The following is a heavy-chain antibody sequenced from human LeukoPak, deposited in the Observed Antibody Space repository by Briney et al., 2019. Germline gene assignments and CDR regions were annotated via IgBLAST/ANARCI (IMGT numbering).Heavy chain of an antibody. V-gene: IGHV1-2*02. D-gene: IGHD3-22*01. Sequence: EASVKVSCKASGYTFTGYYMHRVRQAPGQGLEWMGWINPNSGGTNYAQKFQGRVTMTRDTSISTAYMELNSLRAEDTAVYYCAKDPYDSSGYIDYWGQGTLVTVSS. CDR1: GYTFTGYY. J-gene: IGHJ4*02. CDR2: INPNSGGT. CDR3: AKDPYDSSGYIDY.